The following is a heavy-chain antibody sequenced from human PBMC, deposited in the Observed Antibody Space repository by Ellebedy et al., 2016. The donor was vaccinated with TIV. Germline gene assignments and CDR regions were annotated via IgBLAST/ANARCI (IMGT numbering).Heavy chain of an antibody. D-gene: IGHD1-26*01. J-gene: IGHJ4*02. CDR1: GFTFSSYA. CDR3: AREGGSYQQYYFDY. V-gene: IGHV3-30-3*01. CDR2: ISYDGSNK. Sequence: GGSLRLXXAASGFTFSSYAMHWVRQAPGKGLEWVAVISYDGSNKYYADSVKGRFTISRDNSKNTLYLQMNSLRAEDTAVYYCAREGGSYQQYYFDYWGQGTLVTVSS.